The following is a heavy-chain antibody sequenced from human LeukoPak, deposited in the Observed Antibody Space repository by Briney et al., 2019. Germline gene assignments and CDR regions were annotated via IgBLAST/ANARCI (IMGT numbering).Heavy chain of an antibody. J-gene: IGHJ4*02. CDR2: ISSSSSYI. Sequence: GGSLRLSCAASGFTFSNYSMNWVRQAPGKGLEWVSSISSSSSYIYYADSVKGRFTISRDNSKNTLYLQMNRLRAEDTAVYYCAKDALISYRGAWSQSDYWGQGTLVTVSS. CDR1: GFTFSNYS. CDR3: AKDALISYRGAWSQSDY. V-gene: IGHV3-21*04. D-gene: IGHD2/OR15-2a*01.